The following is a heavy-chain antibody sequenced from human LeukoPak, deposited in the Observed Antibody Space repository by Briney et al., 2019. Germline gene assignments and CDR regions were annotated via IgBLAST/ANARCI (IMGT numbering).Heavy chain of an antibody. D-gene: IGHD4-17*01. CDR3: TTDFGWDYGPKRYYYYMDV. V-gene: IGHV3-11*04. CDR2: IRSSGSTI. J-gene: IGHJ6*03. CDR1: GFTFSDYY. Sequence: PGGSLRLSCAASGFTFSDYYMSWIRQAPGKGLEWVSYIRSSGSTIYYADSVKGRFTISRDNAKNSLYLQMNSLRAEDTAVYYCTTDFGWDYGPKRYYYYMDVWGKGTTVTVSS.